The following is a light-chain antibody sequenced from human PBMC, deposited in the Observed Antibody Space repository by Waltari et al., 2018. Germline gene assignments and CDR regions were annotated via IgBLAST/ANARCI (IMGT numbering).Light chain of an antibody. CDR3: TSFTSSNTYV. CDR1: SSDIGKYNY. J-gene: IGLJ1*01. V-gene: IGLV2-14*03. CDR2: DVS. Sequence: QSALTQPASVSGSPGQSITISCSGTSSDIGKYNYVSWFQQHPGKAPKLMIYDVSNLPSGVSDRFSGSKSGNTASLTISGLQTEDESDYYCTSFTSSNTYVFGTGTKVTVL.